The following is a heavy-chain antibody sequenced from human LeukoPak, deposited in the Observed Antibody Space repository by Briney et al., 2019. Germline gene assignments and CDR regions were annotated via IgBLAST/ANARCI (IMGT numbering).Heavy chain of an antibody. CDR3: ARGGGLENYYMDV. J-gene: IGHJ6*03. D-gene: IGHD1-1*01. Sequence: PGGSLRLSCAASGFTFSSYSMNWVRQAPGKGLEWVSSISSSSSYIYYADSVKGRFTISRDNAKNSLYLQINSLRAEDTAVYYCARGGGLENYYMDVWGKGTTVTVSS. V-gene: IGHV3-21*01. CDR2: ISSSSSYI. CDR1: GFTFSSYS.